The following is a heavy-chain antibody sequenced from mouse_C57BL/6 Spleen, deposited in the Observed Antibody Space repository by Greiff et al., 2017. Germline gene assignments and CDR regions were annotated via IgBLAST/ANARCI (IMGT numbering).Heavy chain of an antibody. Sequence: VQLQQSGPELVKPGASVKLSCKASGYTFTSYDINWVKQRPGQGLEWIGWSYPRDGSTKYNEKFKGKATLTVDTSSSTAYMELHSLTSEDSAVYFCARKGWDEDYAMDYWGQGTSVTVSS. CDR2: SYPRDGST. D-gene: IGHD3-3*01. CDR3: ARKGWDEDYAMDY. V-gene: IGHV1-85*01. CDR1: GYTFTSYD. J-gene: IGHJ4*01.